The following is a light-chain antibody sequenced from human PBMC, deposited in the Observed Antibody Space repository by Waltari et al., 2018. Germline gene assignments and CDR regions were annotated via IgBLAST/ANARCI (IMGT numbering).Light chain of an antibody. Sequence: QSALTQPASVSGSPGQSITISCTGTSIDVGGYNHVPWNQQIPGKSPKLMIFDVTNRPAGVSNRFSGSKSGNTAALTISGLQAEDDADYYCSSYTSSSVYVFGTGTKVTVL. V-gene: IGLV2-14*03. J-gene: IGLJ1*01. CDR2: DVT. CDR1: SIDVGGYNH. CDR3: SSYTSSSVYV.